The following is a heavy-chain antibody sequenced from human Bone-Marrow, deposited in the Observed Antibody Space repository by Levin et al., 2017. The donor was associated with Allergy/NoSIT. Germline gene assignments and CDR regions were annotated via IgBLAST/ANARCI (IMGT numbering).Heavy chain of an antibody. CDR2: ISAYNGGT. V-gene: IGHV1-18*01. CDR3: ARGGMTFVGPFDI. CDR1: GYTFNNYY. J-gene: IGHJ3*02. Sequence: ASVKVSCKASGYTFNNYYVNWVRQAPGQGLEWMGWISAYNGGTAYARNLQGRVTMTTDTSTSTSYMELRSLRSDDTAVYYFARGGMTFVGPFDIWGQGTMVTVSS. D-gene: IGHD3/OR15-3a*01.